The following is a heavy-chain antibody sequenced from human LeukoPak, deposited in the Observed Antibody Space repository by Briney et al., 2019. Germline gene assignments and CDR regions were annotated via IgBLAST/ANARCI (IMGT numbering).Heavy chain of an antibody. D-gene: IGHD6-13*01. CDR1: GYTFTSYW. CDR2: IYPGDSDT. J-gene: IGHJ4*02. Sequence: GESLKISCKGSGYTFTSYWIGWVRQMPGKGLEWMGTIYPGDSDTRYSPSFQGQVTISVDESISTAYLQWSSLKASDTAMYYCARGVGSSWYTSADYWGQGTLVTVSS. CDR3: ARGVGSSWYTSADY. V-gene: IGHV5-51*03.